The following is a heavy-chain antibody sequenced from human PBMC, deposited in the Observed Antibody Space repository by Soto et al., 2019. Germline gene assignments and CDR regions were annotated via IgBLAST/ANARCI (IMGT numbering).Heavy chain of an antibody. D-gene: IGHD6-13*01. CDR2: IIPIFGTA. V-gene: IGHV1-69*12. J-gene: IGHJ4*02. CDR3: ASTLDELVRGEFDY. CDR1: GGTFSSYA. Sequence: QVQLVQSGAEVKKPGSSVKVSCKASGGTFSSYAISWVRQAPGQGLEWMGGIIPIFGTANYAQKFQGRVTXXAXEXMSTAYMERSSLRSEDTAVYYCASTLDELVRGEFDYWGQGTLVTVSS.